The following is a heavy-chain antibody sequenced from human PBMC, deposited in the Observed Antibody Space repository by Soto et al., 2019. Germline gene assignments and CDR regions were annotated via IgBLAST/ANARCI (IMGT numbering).Heavy chain of an antibody. CDR1: GFRFTDYW. CDR3: ARRGQTSPYYYYGMDV. Sequence: GESLKISCKGSGFRFTDYWIGWVRQMPGKGLEWMGLIYPGDSDTRYSRSFQGQVTISADKSTSTAYLQWSSLKASDTATYYCARRGQTSPYYYYGMDVWGQGTTVTVS. V-gene: IGHV5-51*01. CDR2: IYPGDSDT. D-gene: IGHD2-2*01. J-gene: IGHJ6*02.